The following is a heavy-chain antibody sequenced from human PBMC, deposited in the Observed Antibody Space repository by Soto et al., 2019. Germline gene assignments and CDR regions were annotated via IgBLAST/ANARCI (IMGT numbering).Heavy chain of an antibody. CDR2: ISGSGGST. Sequence: PGGSLRLSCAASGFTFSSYAMSWVRQAPGKGLEWVSAISGSGGSTYYADSVKGRFTISRDNSKNTLYLQMNSLRAEDTAVYYCAKVEYYYDSSAPEAAFDIWGQGTMVTVSS. D-gene: IGHD3-22*01. CDR1: GFTFSSYA. V-gene: IGHV3-23*01. CDR3: AKVEYYYDSSAPEAAFDI. J-gene: IGHJ3*02.